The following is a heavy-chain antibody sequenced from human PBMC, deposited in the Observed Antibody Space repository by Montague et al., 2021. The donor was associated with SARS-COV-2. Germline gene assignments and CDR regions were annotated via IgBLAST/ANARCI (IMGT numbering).Heavy chain of an antibody. CDR1: GGSISSSSYY. D-gene: IGHD3-10*01. CDR2: IYYSGST. CDR3: AGEGTGRYCYYGMDV. Sequence: SETLSLTCTVSGGSISSSSYYWGWIRQPPGKGLEWIGSIYYSGSTYYNPSLKSRVTISVDTSKNQFSLKLSSVTAADTAVYYCAGEGTGRYCYYGMDVWGQGTTVTVSS. V-gene: IGHV4-39*07. J-gene: IGHJ6*02.